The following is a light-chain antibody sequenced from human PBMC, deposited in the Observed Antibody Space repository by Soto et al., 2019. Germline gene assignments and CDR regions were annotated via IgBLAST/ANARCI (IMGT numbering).Light chain of an antibody. Sequence: DIQMTQSPSSVSASVGDRVTITCRASQGITSWLAWYQQKPGRAPKLLIYAASSLQSGVPSRFSGSRSWRDFTLTISSLQPEDFATYFSQQSSSFPLTFGGGTKVEIK. CDR3: QQSSSFPLT. V-gene: IGKV1-12*01. CDR1: QGITSW. CDR2: AAS. J-gene: IGKJ4*01.